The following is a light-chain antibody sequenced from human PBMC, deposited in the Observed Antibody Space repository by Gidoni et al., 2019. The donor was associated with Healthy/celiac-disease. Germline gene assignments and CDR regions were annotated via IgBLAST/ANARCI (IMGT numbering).Light chain of an antibody. V-gene: IGLV3-1*01. J-gene: IGLJ2*01. Sequence: SYELTQPPSVSVSPGQTASITCSADKLGDKYACWYQQKPGQSPVLVIYEDRKRPSGIPERFSGSTSGNTATLTISETQAMDEADYYCQAWDSSTVVFGGGTKLTVL. CDR1: KLGDKY. CDR2: EDR. CDR3: QAWDSSTVV.